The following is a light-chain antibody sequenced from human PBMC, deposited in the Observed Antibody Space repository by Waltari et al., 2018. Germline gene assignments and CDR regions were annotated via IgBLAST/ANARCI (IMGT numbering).Light chain of an antibody. CDR3: QSYDSSNRGV. Sequence: QQRPGSSATAVIDEDHRRPSGVPDRCSCSFDSSSNAAALTLSGLKTEDGADYDCQSYDSSNRGVFGGGTKLTVL. V-gene: IGLV6-57*01. CDR2: EDH. J-gene: IGLJ3*02.